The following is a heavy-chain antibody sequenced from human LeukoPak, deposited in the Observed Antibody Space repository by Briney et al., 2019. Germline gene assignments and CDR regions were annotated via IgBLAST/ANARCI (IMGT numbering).Heavy chain of an antibody. CDR3: ARVYGDYFGAFDI. V-gene: IGHV3-53*01. Sequence: GGSLRLSCAASGFTVSSNYMSWVRQAPGKGLEWVSVIYSGGSTYYADSVKGRFTISRDNSKSTLYLQMNSLRAEDTAVYYCARVYGDYFGAFDIWGQGTMVTVSS. CDR1: GFTVSSNY. J-gene: IGHJ3*02. D-gene: IGHD4-17*01. CDR2: IYSGGST.